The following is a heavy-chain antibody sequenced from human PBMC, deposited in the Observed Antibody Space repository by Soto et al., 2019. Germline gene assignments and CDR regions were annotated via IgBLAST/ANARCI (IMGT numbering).Heavy chain of an antibody. CDR1: GGSISSYY. V-gene: IGHV4-4*07. CDR3: AGTGKLSPDY. Sequence: SETLSLTCTVAGGSISSYYWSWIRQPAGKGLEWIGRIYTSGSTNYNPSLKSRVTMSVDTSKDQFSLKLSSVTAADTAVYYCAGTGKLSPDYWGQGTLVTVSS. CDR2: IYTSGST. D-gene: IGHD3-16*02. J-gene: IGHJ4*02.